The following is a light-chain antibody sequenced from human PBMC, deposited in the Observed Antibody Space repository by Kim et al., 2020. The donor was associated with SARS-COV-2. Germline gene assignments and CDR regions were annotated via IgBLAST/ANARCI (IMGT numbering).Light chain of an antibody. V-gene: IGKV3-15*01. CDR1: QNVNTY. Sequence: VSQGERAPLSCRASQNVNTYLTWYQQKPGQAPRLLIYGASTRATGIPARFSGSGSGTEFTLTISSLQSEDFALYSCQQYSAWPLTFGGGTKVDIK. CDR3: QQYSAWPLT. CDR2: GAS. J-gene: IGKJ4*01.